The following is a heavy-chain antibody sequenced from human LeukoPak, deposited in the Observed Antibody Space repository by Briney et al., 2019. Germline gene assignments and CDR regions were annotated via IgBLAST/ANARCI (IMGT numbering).Heavy chain of an antibody. Sequence: SETLSLTCAVSGGSISSNNWWCWVRQPPGKGLEWIGEIYHSGGTNYNPSLKSRVTMSVDKSKNQFSLKLSSVTAADTAVYYCARGVGSSSAGDYWGQGTLVTVSS. CDR2: IYHSGGT. D-gene: IGHD6-13*01. J-gene: IGHJ4*02. CDR1: GGSISSNNW. CDR3: ARGVGSSSAGDY. V-gene: IGHV4-4*02.